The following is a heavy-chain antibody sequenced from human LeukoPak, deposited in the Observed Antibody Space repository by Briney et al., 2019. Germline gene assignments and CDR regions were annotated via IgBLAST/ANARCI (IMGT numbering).Heavy chain of an antibody. CDR1: GGSIRSSYYY. Sequence: SETLSLTCTVSGGSIRSSYYYWGWIRQPPGKGLEWIGYIYYSGSTYYNPSLKSRVTISVDTSKNQFSLKLSSVTAADTAVYYCARVVVVPAADDAFDIWGQGTMVTVSS. V-gene: IGHV4-31*03. D-gene: IGHD2-2*01. CDR2: IYYSGST. J-gene: IGHJ3*02. CDR3: ARVVVVPAADDAFDI.